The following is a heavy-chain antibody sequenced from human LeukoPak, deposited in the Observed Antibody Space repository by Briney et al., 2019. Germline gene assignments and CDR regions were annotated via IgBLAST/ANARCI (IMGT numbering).Heavy chain of an antibody. D-gene: IGHD6-13*01. CDR3: AREISLAGIAGVYNWFDP. CDR2: INPNSGGT. CDR1: GYTFTTYY. V-gene: IGHV1-2*02. J-gene: IGHJ5*02. Sequence: ASVKVSCKASGYTFTTYYMHWVRQAPGQGLEWMGWINPNSGGTNYAQKFQGRVTMTRDTSISTAYMELSRLRSDDTAVYYCAREISLAGIAGVYNWFDPWGQGTLVTVSS.